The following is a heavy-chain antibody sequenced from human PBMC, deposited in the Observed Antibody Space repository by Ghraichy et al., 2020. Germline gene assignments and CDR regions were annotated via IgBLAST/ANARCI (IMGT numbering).Heavy chain of an antibody. CDR1: GFTFTSSA. J-gene: IGHJ6*02. CDR2: IVVGSGNT. D-gene: IGHD6-19*01. V-gene: IGHV1-58*02. CDR3: AAEGAVAGHSEGEYYYGMDV. Sequence: SVKVSCKASGFTFTSSAMQWVRQARGQRLEWIGWIVVGSGNTNYAQKFQERVTITRDMSTSTAYMELSSLRSEDTAVYYCAAEGAVAGHSEGEYYYGMDVWGQGTTVTVSS.